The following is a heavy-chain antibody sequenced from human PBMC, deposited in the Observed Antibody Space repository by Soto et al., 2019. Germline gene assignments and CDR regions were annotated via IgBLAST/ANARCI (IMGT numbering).Heavy chain of an antibody. CDR2: IIPIFGTA. CDR1: GGTFSSYA. CDR3: ARATTMVRGVIAHFDY. J-gene: IGHJ4*02. D-gene: IGHD3-10*01. Sequence: WASVKVSCKASGGTFSSYAISWVRQAPGQGLEWMGGIIPIFGTANYAQKFQGRATITADESTSTAYMELSSLRSEDTAVYYCARATTMVRGVIAHFDYWGQGTLVTVSS. V-gene: IGHV1-69*13.